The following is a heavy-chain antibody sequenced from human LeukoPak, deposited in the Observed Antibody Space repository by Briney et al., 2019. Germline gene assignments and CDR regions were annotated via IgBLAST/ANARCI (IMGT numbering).Heavy chain of an antibody. D-gene: IGHD6-13*01. CDR2: ISAYNGNT. J-gene: IGHJ4*02. CDR3: ARDKSRFGSSWFGFDY. CDR1: GYTFTSYG. Sequence: ASVKVSCKASGYTFTSYGISWVRQAPGQGLEWMGWISAYNGNTNYAQKLQGRVTMTTDTSTSTAYMELRSLRSDDTAVYYCARDKSRFGSSWFGFDYWGQGTLVTVSS. V-gene: IGHV1-18*01.